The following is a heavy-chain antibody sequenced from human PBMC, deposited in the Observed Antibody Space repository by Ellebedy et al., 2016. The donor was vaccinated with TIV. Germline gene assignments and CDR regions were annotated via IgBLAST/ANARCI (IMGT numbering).Heavy chain of an antibody. CDR3: ARTVQLALYMDV. CDR1: GDSLADYN. CDR2: IHHSGTT. J-gene: IGHJ6*03. D-gene: IGHD1-1*01. Sequence: SETLSLTCTVSGDSLADYNWSWIRQSPRKGLEWIASIHHSGTTTYSPSLQSRVTISVDKSKNTFSPTLRSVIAADAAVYYCARTVQLALYMDVWGTGITVTVPS. V-gene: IGHV4-59*08.